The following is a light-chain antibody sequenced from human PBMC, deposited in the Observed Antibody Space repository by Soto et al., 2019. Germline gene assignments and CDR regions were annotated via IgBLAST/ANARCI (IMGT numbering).Light chain of an antibody. V-gene: IGKV3-20*01. CDR2: GAS. Sequence: EIVLTQSPGTLSLSPGERATLSCRASQSVSRSHFAWYQQKPGQAPRLLIYGASSRATGIADRFSGSGSGTDFTLTISRLEPEDFAVYYCQQYGNSPPYSFGQGTKLEIK. J-gene: IGKJ2*03. CDR3: QQYGNSPPYS. CDR1: QSVSRSH.